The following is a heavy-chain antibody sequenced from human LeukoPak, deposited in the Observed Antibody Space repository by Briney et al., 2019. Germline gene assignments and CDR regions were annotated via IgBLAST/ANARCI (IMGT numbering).Heavy chain of an antibody. V-gene: IGHV1-69*05. CDR1: GGTFSSYA. Sequence: GSSVKVSCKASGGTFSSYAISWVRQAPGQGLEWMGRIIPIFGTANYAQKFQGRVTITTDESTSTAYMELSSLRSEDTAVYYCARGFWGYGGNWRGGRYDYWGQGTLATVSS. D-gene: IGHD4-23*01. J-gene: IGHJ4*02. CDR2: IIPIFGTA. CDR3: ARGFWGYGGNWRGGRYDY.